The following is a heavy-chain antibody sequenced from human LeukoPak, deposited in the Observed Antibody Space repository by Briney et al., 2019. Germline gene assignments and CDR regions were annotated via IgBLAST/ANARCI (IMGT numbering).Heavy chain of an antibody. V-gene: IGHV3-23*01. CDR1: GFTFSSYA. J-gene: IGHJ4*02. CDR3: ARGDSSSSGLVYYFDY. Sequence: GGSLRLSCAASGFTFSSYAMSWVRQAPGKGLEWVSAISGSGGSTYYADSVKGRFTISRDNSKNTLYLQMNSLRAEDTAVYYCARGDSSSSGLVYYFDYWGQGTLVTVSS. CDR2: ISGSGGST. D-gene: IGHD6-6*01.